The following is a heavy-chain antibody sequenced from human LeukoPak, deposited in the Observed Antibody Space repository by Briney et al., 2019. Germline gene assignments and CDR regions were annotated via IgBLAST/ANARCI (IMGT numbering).Heavy chain of an antibody. Sequence: GGSLRLSCAASGFTFSSYAMSWVRQAPGKGLEGVSAISGSGGSTYYADSVKGRFTISRHNSKNPLYLQMNSLRAEDTAVYYCAGWSGYKDYWGQGTRVTVPS. V-gene: IGHV3-23*01. D-gene: IGHD3-3*01. CDR2: ISGSGGST. J-gene: IGHJ4*02. CDR1: GFTFSSYA. CDR3: AGWSGYKDY.